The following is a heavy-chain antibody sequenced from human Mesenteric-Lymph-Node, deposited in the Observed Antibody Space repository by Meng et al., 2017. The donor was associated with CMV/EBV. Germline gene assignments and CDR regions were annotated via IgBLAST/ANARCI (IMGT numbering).Heavy chain of an antibody. CDR3: ASSIDGQLVNFYYYGMDV. CDR2: VYDSGST. Sequence: GSLRLSCTVSGASISSSTYYWGWIRQSPGKGLEWIGSVYDSGSTYYNPSLKSRVTISVDTSKNQLSLKLTSVTAADTAVYYCASSIDGQLVNFYYYGMDVWGQGTTVTVSS. CDR1: GASISSSTYY. D-gene: IGHD6-6*01. J-gene: IGHJ6*02. V-gene: IGHV4-39*07.